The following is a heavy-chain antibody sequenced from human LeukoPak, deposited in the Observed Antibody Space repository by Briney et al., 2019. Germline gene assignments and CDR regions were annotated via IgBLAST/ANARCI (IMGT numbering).Heavy chain of an antibody. CDR1: GFTFISYA. Sequence: GRSLRLSCAASGFTFISYAMHWVRQAPGKGLDWVAVISFDGTNKHYADSVKGRFTISRDNSKNTLYLQMNSLRPEDTAVYFCARDLISWYYFDYWGQGTLVTVSS. CDR2: ISFDGTNK. J-gene: IGHJ4*02. CDR3: ARDLISWYYFDY. D-gene: IGHD6-13*01. V-gene: IGHV3-30*04.